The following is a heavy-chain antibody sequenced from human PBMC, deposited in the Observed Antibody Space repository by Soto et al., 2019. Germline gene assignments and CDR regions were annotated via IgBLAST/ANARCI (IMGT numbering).Heavy chain of an antibody. V-gene: IGHV3-23*01. CDR2: ISGSGGST. CDR3: AKDQLLAARYYYYGMDV. D-gene: IGHD6-6*01. CDR1: GFTFSSYA. J-gene: IGHJ6*02. Sequence: GGSLRLSCAASGFTFSSYAMSWVRQAPGKGLEWVSAISGSGGSTYYADSVKGRFTISRDNSKNTLYLQMNSLRAEDTAVYYCAKDQLLAARYYYYGMDVWGQGTTVTV.